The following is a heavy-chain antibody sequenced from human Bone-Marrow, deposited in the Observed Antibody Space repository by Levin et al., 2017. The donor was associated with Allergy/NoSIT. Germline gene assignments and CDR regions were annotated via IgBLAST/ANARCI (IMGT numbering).Heavy chain of an antibody. CDR2: IFYDVST. J-gene: IGHJ4*02. Sequence: KTSETLSLTCSVSDVSIRNYYWGWIRQPPGKGLEYIGDIFYDVSTNYNPSLKSRVTISVDTSKNQFSLRLKSVTAADTAIYYCTRVGPATGGLDSWGPGSLVIVSS. D-gene: IGHD3-10*01. V-gene: IGHV4-59*01. CDR3: TRVGPATGGLDS. CDR1: DVSIRNYY.